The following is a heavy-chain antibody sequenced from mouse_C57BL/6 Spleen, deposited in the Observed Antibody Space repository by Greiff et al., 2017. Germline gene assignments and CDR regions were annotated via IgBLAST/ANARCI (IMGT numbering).Heavy chain of an antibody. J-gene: IGHJ2*01. V-gene: IGHV1-69*01. D-gene: IGHD1-1*01. CDR2: IDPSASYT. CDR3: ATNYYGSSYVSFDY. Sequence: QVQLQQPGAELVMPGASVKLSCTASGYTFTSYWMPWVKQRPGPGLEWIGEIDPSASYTNYNQKFKGKSTLTVVKSSSTAYMQLSSLTSEDSAVYYCATNYYGSSYVSFDYWGQGTTLTVSS. CDR1: GYTFTSYW.